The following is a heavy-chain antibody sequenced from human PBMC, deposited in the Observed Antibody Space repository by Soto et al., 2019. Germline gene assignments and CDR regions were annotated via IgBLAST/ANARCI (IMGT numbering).Heavy chain of an antibody. D-gene: IGHD2-21*02. CDR3: ARGYCGGDCFPWYFDL. V-gene: IGHV4-59*01. J-gene: IGHJ2*01. Sequence: QVQLQESGPGLVKPSETLSLTCTVSGGSISSNYWSWIRQPPGKGLEWIGYIYYSGSTNYNPSLKSRVTISVDTSKNQFSLKLSSVTAADTAVYYCARGYCGGDCFPWYFDLWGRGTLVTVSS. CDR2: IYYSGST. CDR1: GGSISSNY.